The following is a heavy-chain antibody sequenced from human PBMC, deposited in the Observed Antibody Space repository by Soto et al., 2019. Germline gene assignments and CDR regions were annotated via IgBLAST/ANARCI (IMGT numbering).Heavy chain of an antibody. CDR2: ISSSSSDI. V-gene: IGHV3-21*01. Sequence: EVQLVEAGGGLVKPGGSLRLSCAASGFTFSSYSMNWVRQAPGKGLEWVSSISSSSSDIYYADSVKGRFTISRDNAKNSLYLQMNGLRDEDTAVYYCARTYGDHDDGDYVVDYYYYYRDVWGKGTTVTVSS. CDR3: ARTYGDHDDGDYVVDYYYYYRDV. D-gene: IGHD4-17*01. CDR1: GFTFSSYS. J-gene: IGHJ6*03.